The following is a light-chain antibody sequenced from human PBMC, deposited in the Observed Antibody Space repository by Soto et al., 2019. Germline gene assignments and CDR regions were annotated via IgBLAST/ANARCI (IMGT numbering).Light chain of an antibody. CDR2: GAS. CDR3: QQYNNWPR. J-gene: IGKJ4*01. V-gene: IGKV3-15*01. CDR1: QSVSSN. Sequence: EIVMTQSPATLSVSPGERATLSCRASQSVSSNLAWYQQKPGQAPRLLIYGASTSATGIPARFSGSGSGTEFTLTISSLQSEDFAVYDCQQYNNWPRFGGGNKVEIQ.